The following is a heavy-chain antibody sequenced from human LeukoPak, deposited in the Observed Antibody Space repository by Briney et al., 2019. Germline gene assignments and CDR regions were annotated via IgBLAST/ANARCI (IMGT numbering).Heavy chain of an antibody. CDR1: GFTFSSYA. J-gene: IGHJ4*02. Sequence: GGSLRLSCAASGFTFSSYAMYWVRQAPGKGLEWVSAISIGGVSTYYSDSVKGRFTISRDNSKNTLYLQMNSLRAEDTAVYFCAKDGGYCGGDCYSFFDYWGQGTLVTVSS. CDR3: AKDGGYCGGDCYSFFDY. CDR2: ISIGGVST. D-gene: IGHD2-21*02. V-gene: IGHV3-23*01.